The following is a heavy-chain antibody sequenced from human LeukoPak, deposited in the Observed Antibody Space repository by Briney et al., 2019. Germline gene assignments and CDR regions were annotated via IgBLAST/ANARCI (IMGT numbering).Heavy chain of an antibody. CDR2: IYYSGST. J-gene: IGHJ6*03. Sequence: PSETLSLTCTVSGGSISSGDYYWSWIRQPPGKGLEWIGYIYYSGSTYYNPSLKSRVTISVDTSKNQFSLRLSSVTAADTAVYYCARDGARDIVTPAYMDVWGKGTTVTVSS. D-gene: IGHD2-15*01. CDR3: ARDGARDIVTPAYMDV. CDR1: GGSISSGDYY. V-gene: IGHV4-30-4*08.